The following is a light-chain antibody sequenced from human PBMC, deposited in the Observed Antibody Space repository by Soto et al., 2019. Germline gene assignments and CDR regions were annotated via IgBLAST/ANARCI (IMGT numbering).Light chain of an antibody. Sequence: EIVLTQSPGTLSLSPGERATLSCRASQSVSNNHLAWYQQKPGQAPTLLTYGASNRATGIPDRFSGSGSGTDFTLTISRLEPEDFAVYYCQQRSNWPGTFGQGTKVDNK. V-gene: IGKV3D-20*02. CDR3: QQRSNWPGT. CDR1: QSVSNNH. J-gene: IGKJ1*01. CDR2: GAS.